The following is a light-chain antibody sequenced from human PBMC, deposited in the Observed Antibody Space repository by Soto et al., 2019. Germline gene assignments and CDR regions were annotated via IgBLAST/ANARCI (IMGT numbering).Light chain of an antibody. CDR2: GNS. Sequence: QSVLTQPPSASGTPGQRVTLSCSGSSSNIGFNAVNWYQQLPGTAPKLLMHGNSQRPSGVPDRFSGSKSGTSASLAITGLQAEDEADYFCQSYDRSLRTYVFGTATKLTVL. V-gene: IGLV1-44*01. CDR3: QSYDRSLRTYV. J-gene: IGLJ1*01. CDR1: SSNIGFNA.